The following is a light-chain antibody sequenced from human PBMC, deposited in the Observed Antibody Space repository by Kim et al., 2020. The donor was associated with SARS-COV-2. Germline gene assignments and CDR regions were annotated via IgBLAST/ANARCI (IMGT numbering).Light chain of an antibody. CDR3: QQRRNWPPT. V-gene: IGKV3-11*01. CDR2: DAS. Sequence: EIVLTQSPATLSLSPGERATLSCRASQSVSSYLAWYQQKLGQAPRLLMYDASNRATGIPARFSGSGSGTDFTLTISSLEPEDFAVYYCQQRRNWPPTFGQGTRLEI. CDR1: QSVSSY. J-gene: IGKJ5*01.